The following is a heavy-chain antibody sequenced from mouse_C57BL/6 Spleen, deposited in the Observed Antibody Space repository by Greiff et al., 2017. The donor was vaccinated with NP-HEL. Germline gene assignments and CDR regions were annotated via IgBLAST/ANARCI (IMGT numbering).Heavy chain of an antibody. CDR3: ARVHYGNYHAWFAY. D-gene: IGHD2-1*01. V-gene: IGHV1-7*01. CDR2: INPSSGYT. CDR1: GYTFTSYW. Sequence: QVQLQQSGAELAKPGASVKLSCKASGYTFTSYWMPWVKQGPGQGLEWIGYINPSSGYTKYNQKFKDKATLTADKSSSTAYMQLSSLTYEDSAVYYCARVHYGNYHAWFAYWGQGTLVTVSA. J-gene: IGHJ3*01.